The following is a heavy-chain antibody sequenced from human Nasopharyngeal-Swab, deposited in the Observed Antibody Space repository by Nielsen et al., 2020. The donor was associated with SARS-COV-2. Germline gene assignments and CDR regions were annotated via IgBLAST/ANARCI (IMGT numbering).Heavy chain of an antibody. CDR3: ARGGRGIFGVVTNFDY. J-gene: IGHJ4*02. V-gene: IGHV4-59*13. D-gene: IGHD3-3*01. CDR2: IYYSGST. Sequence: PGKGLEWIGYIYYSGSTNYNPSLKSRVTISEDTSKNQFSLKLSSVTAADTAVYYCARGGRGIFGVVTNFDYWGQGTLVTVSS.